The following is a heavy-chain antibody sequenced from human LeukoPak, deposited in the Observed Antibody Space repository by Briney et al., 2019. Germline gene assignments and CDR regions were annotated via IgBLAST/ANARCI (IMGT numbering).Heavy chain of an antibody. V-gene: IGHV4-59*01. D-gene: IGHD3-10*01. J-gene: IGHJ3*02. CDR3: ARGTITMVRGEAFDI. Sequence: PSETLSLTCIVSGGSISSYYWSWIRQPPGKGLEWIGYIYYSGSTNYNPSLKSRVTISVDTSKSQFSLKLSSVTAADTAVYYCARGTITMVRGEAFDIWGQGTMVTVSS. CDR2: IYYSGST. CDR1: GGSISSYY.